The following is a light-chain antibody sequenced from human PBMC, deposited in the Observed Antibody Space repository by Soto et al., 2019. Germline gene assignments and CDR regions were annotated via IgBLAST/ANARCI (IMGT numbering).Light chain of an antibody. CDR2: GAS. J-gene: IGKJ1*01. CDR3: QQYNNWPPWT. V-gene: IGKV3-15*01. Sequence: EIVMTQSPATLSVSPGGRATLSCRASQSVSSNLAWYQQKPGQAPGLLIYGASTRATGIPARFSGSGSGTEFTLTISSLQSEDFAVYYCQQYNNWPPWTFGQGTKV. CDR1: QSVSSN.